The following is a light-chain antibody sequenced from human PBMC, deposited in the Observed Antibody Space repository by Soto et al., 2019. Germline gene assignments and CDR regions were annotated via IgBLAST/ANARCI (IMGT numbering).Light chain of an antibody. CDR2: DVN. CDR3: SSHAGSDNPFV. CDR1: SSDVGGYNY. V-gene: IGLV2-8*01. Sequence: QSALTQPPSASGSTGQSVTISCTGASSDVGGYNYVSWYQQHPGKAPKVMIYDVNKRPSGVPDRFSGSKSGNTASLTVSGLQAEDEAHYYCSSHAGSDNPFVFGTGTKLTV. J-gene: IGLJ1*01.